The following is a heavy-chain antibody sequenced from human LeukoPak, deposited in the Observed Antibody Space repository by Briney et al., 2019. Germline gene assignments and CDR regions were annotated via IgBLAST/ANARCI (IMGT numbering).Heavy chain of an antibody. V-gene: IGHV4-59*01. CDR3: ASYSSSLEYFHP. CDR2: INYSGST. CDR1: GGSIRGYY. J-gene: IGHJ1*01. D-gene: IGHD6-13*01. Sequence: SETLSLTCTVSGGSIRGYYWSWIRQPPGKGLEWIAYINYSGSTNYNPSLKSRVAIPVDTSKNQFSLKLSSVTAADTAVYYCASYSSSLEYFHPWGQGTLVTVSS.